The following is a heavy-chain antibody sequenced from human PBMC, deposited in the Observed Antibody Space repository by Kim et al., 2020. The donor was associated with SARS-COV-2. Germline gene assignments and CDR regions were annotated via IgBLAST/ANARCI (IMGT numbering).Heavy chain of an antibody. J-gene: IGHJ6*02. V-gene: IGHV4-34*01. CDR3: ARLVLWFQGMDV. Sequence: NYTPPLKSRGTISVDPSKDQFSLKLSSVAAADTAVYYCARLVLWFQGMDVWGQGTTVTVSS. D-gene: IGHD3-10*01.